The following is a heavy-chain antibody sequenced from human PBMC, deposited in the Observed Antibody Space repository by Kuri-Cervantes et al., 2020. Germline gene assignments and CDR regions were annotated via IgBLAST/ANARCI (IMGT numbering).Heavy chain of an antibody. J-gene: IGHJ4*02. CDR1: GFTFDDYA. V-gene: IGHV3-9*01. CDR3: AKDIGDYGDGKVDY. D-gene: IGHD4-17*01. Sequence: GGSLRLSCAASGFTFDDYAMHWVRQAPGKGLEWVSGISWNSGSIGYADSVKGRFTISRDNAKNSLYLQMNSLRAEDTALYYCAKDIGDYGDGKVDYWGQGPWSPSPQ. CDR2: ISWNSGSI.